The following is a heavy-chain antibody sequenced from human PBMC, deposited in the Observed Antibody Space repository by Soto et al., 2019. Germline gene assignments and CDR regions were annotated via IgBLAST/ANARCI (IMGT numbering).Heavy chain of an antibody. J-gene: IGHJ4*02. CDR1: GGIFSTYA. CDR2: IIPIFGTP. D-gene: IGHD3-10*01. V-gene: IGHV1-69*01. CDR3: ARDRDDYGSGNYYNRIDF. Sequence: QVQLVQSGAEVKKPGSSVKVSCKASGGIFSTYATSWLRQAPGQGLEWMGGIIPIFGTPNYVQRFQGRVTITADESTSTAYMELSRLRSEDTAVYYCARDRDDYGSGNYYNRIDFWGQGTLVTVSS.